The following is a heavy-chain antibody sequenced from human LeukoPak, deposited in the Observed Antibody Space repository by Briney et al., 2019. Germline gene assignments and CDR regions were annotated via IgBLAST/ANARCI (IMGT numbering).Heavy chain of an antibody. CDR1: GHTFTSYG. J-gene: IGHJ3*02. V-gene: IGHV1-18*04. CDR3: ARGADCSSTSCYGPEWAFDI. CDR2: ISAYNGNT. Sequence: ASVKVSCKASGHTFTSYGISWVRQAPGQGLEWMGWISAYNGNTNYAQKLQGRVTMTTDTSTSTAYMELRSLRSDDTAVYYCARGADCSSTSCYGPEWAFDIWGQGTMATVSS. D-gene: IGHD2-2*01.